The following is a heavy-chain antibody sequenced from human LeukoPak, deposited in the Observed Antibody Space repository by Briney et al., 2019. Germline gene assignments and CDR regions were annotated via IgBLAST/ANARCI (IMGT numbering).Heavy chain of an antibody. CDR3: ARDVKIGGHIEY. J-gene: IGHJ4*02. CDR1: GFTFSSYS. V-gene: IGHV3-21*01. Sequence: GGSLRLSCAASGFTFSSYSMNWVRQAPGKGLEWVSSISSVSFHISYADSVKGRFTISRDNAKNSLTLQMNNLRAEDTAVYYCARDVKIGGHIEYCGQGTLVTVSS. CDR2: ISSVSFHI. D-gene: IGHD3-10*01.